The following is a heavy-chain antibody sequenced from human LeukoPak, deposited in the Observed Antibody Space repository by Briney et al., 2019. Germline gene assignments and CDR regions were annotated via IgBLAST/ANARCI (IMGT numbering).Heavy chain of an antibody. D-gene: IGHD3-22*01. V-gene: IGHV3-11*04. CDR3: ARVVSENSGFQGY. J-gene: IGHJ4*02. CDR1: GFTFSDYY. CDR2: IITSGSTI. Sequence: GGSLRLSCAASGFTFSDYYMSWIRQSPGNGLEWVSYIITSGSTIYYADSVKGGFTVSRDNAKNSLFLQMNSLRAEDTAVYYCARVVSENSGFQGYWGQGTLVTVSS.